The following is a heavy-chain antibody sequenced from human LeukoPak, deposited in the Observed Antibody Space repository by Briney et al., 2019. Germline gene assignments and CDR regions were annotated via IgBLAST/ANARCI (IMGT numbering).Heavy chain of an antibody. V-gene: IGHV1-69*01. D-gene: IGHD6-19*01. CDR2: IIPIFGTA. CDR3: AGPRRSGWYYFDY. CDR1: GGTFSSYA. Sequence: SVKVSCNASGGTFSSYAISWVRQAPGQGLEWMGGIIPIFGTANYAQKFQGRVTITADESTSTAYTELSSLRSEDTAVYYCAGPRRSGWYYFDYWGQGTLVTVSS. J-gene: IGHJ4*02.